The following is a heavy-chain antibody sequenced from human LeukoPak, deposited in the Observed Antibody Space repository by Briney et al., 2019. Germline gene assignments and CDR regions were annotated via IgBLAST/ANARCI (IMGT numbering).Heavy chain of an antibody. J-gene: IGHJ5*02. CDR3: ARDWGLDT. Sequence: GGSLRLSCATSGFTFNIYTMVWLRQAPGKGLEWVAVLRGDGTTKFCTDSVKDRFTISRDTAKNTLFLQMNSLRADDTAVYYCARDWGLDTWGQGTLVAVSS. V-gene: IGHV3-30*04. CDR2: LRGDGTTK. D-gene: IGHD3-16*01. CDR1: GFTFNIYT.